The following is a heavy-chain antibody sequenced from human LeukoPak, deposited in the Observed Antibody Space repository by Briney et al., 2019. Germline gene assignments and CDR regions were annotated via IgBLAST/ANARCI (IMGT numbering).Heavy chain of an antibody. CDR1: GFTFSSYS. CDR3: ARVNQQYYYYYYMDV. Sequence: GGSLRLSCAASGFTFSSYSMNWVRQAPGKGLEWVSSISSSSSYIYYADSVKGRFTISRDNAKNSLYLQMNSLRAEDTAVYYCARVNQQYYYYYYMDVWGKGTTVTISS. V-gene: IGHV3-21*01. D-gene: IGHD2-2*01. J-gene: IGHJ6*03. CDR2: ISSSSSYI.